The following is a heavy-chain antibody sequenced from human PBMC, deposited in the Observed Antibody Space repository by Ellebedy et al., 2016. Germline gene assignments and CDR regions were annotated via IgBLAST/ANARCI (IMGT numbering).Heavy chain of an antibody. CDR3: AREGGIFGLDY. Sequence: GESLKISXAASGFSFSSYGMYWVRQAPGKGLEWVAVIWYDGSNKYYADSVKGQFTISRDNSKNTLYLQMNSLRAEDTALYYCAREGGIFGLDYWGLGTLVTVSS. CDR2: IWYDGSNK. D-gene: IGHD3-3*02. V-gene: IGHV3-33*01. CDR1: GFSFSSYG. J-gene: IGHJ4*02.